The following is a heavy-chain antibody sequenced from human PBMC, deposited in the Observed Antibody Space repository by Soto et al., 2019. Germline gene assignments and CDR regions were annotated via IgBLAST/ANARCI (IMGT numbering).Heavy chain of an antibody. CDR1: GGSISSGDYY. Sequence: SETLSLTCTVSGGSISSGDYYWSWIRQPPGKGLEWIGYIYYSGSTYYNPSLKSRVTISVDTSKSQFSLKLSSVTAADTAVYYCARVRGGYFDYWGQGTPVTVSS. D-gene: IGHD3-16*01. CDR3: ARVRGGYFDY. J-gene: IGHJ4*02. V-gene: IGHV4-30-4*01. CDR2: IYYSGST.